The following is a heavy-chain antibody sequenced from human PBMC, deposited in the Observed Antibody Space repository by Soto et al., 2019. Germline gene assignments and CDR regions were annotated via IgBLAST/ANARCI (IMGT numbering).Heavy chain of an antibody. J-gene: IGHJ6*02. CDR1: GGSISSSSYY. D-gene: IGHD6-19*01. CDR2: IYYSGST. V-gene: IGHV4-39*01. Sequence: WETLSLTCTVSGGSISSSSYYWGWIRQPPGKGLEWIASIYYSGSTYYNPSLKSRVTISVDTSKNQFSLKLSSVTAADTAVYYCAGLSPIAVAGPYYSMDVWGQGTTVTVSS. CDR3: AGLSPIAVAGPYYSMDV.